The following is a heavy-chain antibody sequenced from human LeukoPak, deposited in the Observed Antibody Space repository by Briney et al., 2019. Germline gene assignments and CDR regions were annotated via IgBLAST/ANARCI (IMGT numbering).Heavy chain of an antibody. J-gene: IGHJ4*02. V-gene: IGHV4-39*01. D-gene: IGHD4/OR15-4a*01. CDR1: GGSLSSSSYY. Sequence: SETLSLTCTVSGGSLSSSSYYWGWIRQPPGKGLEWIGSIYYSGSTYYNPSLKSRVTISVDTSKNQFSLKLSSVTAADTAVYYCARLGTIYDYWGQGTLVTVSS. CDR2: IYYSGST. CDR3: ARLGTIYDY.